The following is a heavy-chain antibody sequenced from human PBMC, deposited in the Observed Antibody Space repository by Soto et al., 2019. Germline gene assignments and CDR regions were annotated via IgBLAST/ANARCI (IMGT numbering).Heavy chain of an antibody. CDR3: ARPRHPASFFGVVIIGDAFDI. J-gene: IGHJ3*02. CDR1: GFTFSSYA. D-gene: IGHD3-3*01. V-gene: IGHV3-30-3*01. Sequence: GGSLRLSCAASGFTFSSYAMHWVRQAPGKGLEWVAVISYDGSNKYYADSVKGRFTISRDNSKNTLYLQMNSLRAEDTAVYYCARPRHPASFFGVVIIGDAFDIWGQGTMVTVSS. CDR2: ISYDGSNK.